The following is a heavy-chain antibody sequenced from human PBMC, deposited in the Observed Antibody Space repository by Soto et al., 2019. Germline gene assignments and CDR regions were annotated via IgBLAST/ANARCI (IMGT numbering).Heavy chain of an antibody. CDR2: ISAYNGNT. CDR1: GYTFTSYG. J-gene: IGHJ6*02. CDR3: ARDVYCSGGSCYFDYYGMDV. Sequence: GASVKVSCKASGYTFTSYGISWVRQAPGQGLEWMGWISAYNGNTNYAQKLQGRVTMTTDTSTSTAYMELRGLRSDDTAVYYCARDVYCSGGSCYFDYYGMDVWGQGTTVTVSS. D-gene: IGHD2-15*01. V-gene: IGHV1-18*01.